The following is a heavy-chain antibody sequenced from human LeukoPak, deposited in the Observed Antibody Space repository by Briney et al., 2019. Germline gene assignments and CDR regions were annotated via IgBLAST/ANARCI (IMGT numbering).Heavy chain of an antibody. CDR2: IYTSGSA. V-gene: IGHV4-4*07. J-gene: IGHJ4*02. CDR3: ARGGDSSSWSVDH. CDR1: SGSISGYY. D-gene: IGHD6-13*01. Sequence: SETLSLTCTFSSGSISGYYWSWIRQPAGKGLEWIGRIYTSGSANYNPSLKSRVTMSVDTSKNQFSLRLSSVTAADTAVYYCARGGDSSSWSVDHWGQGTLVTVSS.